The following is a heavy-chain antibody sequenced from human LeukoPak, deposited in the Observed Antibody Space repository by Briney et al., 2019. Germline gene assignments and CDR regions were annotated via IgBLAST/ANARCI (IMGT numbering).Heavy chain of an antibody. CDR3: AKTDSRSRDYGET. CDR2: ISYDGYNK. D-gene: IGHD4-17*01. Sequence: GGSLGLSCAASGFTFSTYGMHWVRQAPGKGLEWVAVISYDGYNKYYADSVKGRFTISRDNSKNTLFLQMNSLRAEDTAVYYCAKTDSRSRDYGETWGQGTRVTVSS. CDR1: GFTFSTYG. J-gene: IGHJ5*02. V-gene: IGHV3-30*18.